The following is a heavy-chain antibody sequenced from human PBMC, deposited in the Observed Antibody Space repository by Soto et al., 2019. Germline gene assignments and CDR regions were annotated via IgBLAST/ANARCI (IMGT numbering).Heavy chain of an antibody. D-gene: IGHD7-27*01. CDR2: IYYSGST. Sequence: PSXTLSLSCTVSGGPISSYYWSWIRQPPVNELEWIGYIYYSGSTNYNTSRKSRVTIPVDTSKNQFSLKLSSVSASVTAVYYCARQTGETEGCDYWGQGTLVTVSS. CDR3: ARQTGETEGCDY. V-gene: IGHV4-59*01. CDR1: GGPISSYY. J-gene: IGHJ4*02.